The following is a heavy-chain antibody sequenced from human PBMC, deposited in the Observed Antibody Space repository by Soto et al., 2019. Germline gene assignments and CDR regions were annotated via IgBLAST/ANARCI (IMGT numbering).Heavy chain of an antibody. D-gene: IGHD3-22*01. CDR1: GFTFSNAW. J-gene: IGHJ4*02. CDR2: IKSKTDGGTT. V-gene: IGHV3-15*07. Sequence: PGGSLRLSCAASGFTFSNAWMNWVRQAPGKGLEWVGRIKSKTDGGTTDYAAPVKGRFTISRDDSKNTLYLQMNSLKTEDTAVYYCTTVFYYDSSGRNFDYWGQGTLVTVSS. CDR3: TTVFYYDSSGRNFDY.